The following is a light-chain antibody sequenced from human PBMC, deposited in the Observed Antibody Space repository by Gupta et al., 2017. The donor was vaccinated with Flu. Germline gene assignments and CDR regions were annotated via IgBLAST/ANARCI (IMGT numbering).Light chain of an antibody. Sequence: DIQMTQSLSTLSASVGDRVTVTCRASQNIGLWLAWFQQKPGKPPKLLIYKVSNLQKGVPSRFSAGGSGTEFTLTISSLQPDDFATYYCQQYNEYPLTFGGGTTVERK. CDR2: KVS. CDR1: QNIGLW. J-gene: IGKJ4*01. V-gene: IGKV1-5*03. CDR3: QQYNEYPLT.